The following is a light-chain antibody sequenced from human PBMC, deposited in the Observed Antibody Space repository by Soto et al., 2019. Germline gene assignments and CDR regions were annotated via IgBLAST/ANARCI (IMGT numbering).Light chain of an antibody. CDR3: QQYDDWPET. J-gene: IGKJ1*01. CDR2: GAS. Sequence: EIVMTQSPATLSVSPGERATLSCRASQNVRSNLAWYQQKPGQAPRILIYGASTRATGIPARFSGRGSGTEFILTISRLQSEDFAVYYCQQYDDWPETXGQGTKVDI. CDR1: QNVRSN. V-gene: IGKV3-15*01.